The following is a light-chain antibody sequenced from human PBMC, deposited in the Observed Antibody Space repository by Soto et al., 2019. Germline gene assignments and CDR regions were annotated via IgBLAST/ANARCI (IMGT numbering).Light chain of an antibody. V-gene: IGKV3-20*01. Sequence: EVVLTQSPGTLSLSPGERVTLSCRASQSVTGNYLAWYQKRPGQAPRLLIYGASSRATGIPDRFSGSGSGTDLTLTISRLEPEDFAVYYCQQYGNSPPWTFGQGTKVEIK. CDR2: GAS. CDR3: QQYGNSPPWT. CDR1: QSVTGNY. J-gene: IGKJ1*01.